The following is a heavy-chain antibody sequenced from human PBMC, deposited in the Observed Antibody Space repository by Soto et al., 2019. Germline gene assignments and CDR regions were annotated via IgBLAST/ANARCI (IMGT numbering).Heavy chain of an antibody. CDR2: IYYSGST. J-gene: IGHJ4*02. CDR1: GGSISSGDYY. CDR3: ARVRNSQELVVDY. V-gene: IGHV4-30-4*01. Sequence: QVQLQESGPGLVKPSQTLSLTCTVSGGSISSGDYYWIWIRQPPGKGLEWIGYIYYSGSTYYNPSLKSRVTISVDTSKNQFSLKLSSVTAADTAVYYCARVRNSQELVVDYWGQGTLVTVSS. D-gene: IGHD6-6*01.